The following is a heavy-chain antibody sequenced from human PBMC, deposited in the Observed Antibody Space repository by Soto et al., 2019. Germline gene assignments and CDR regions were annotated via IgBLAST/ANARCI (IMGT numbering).Heavy chain of an antibody. CDR2: AFYSGST. CDR1: GGSFSGYY. V-gene: IGHV4-34*12. Sequence: SETLSLTCAVYGGSFSGYYWSWIRQPPGKGLEWIGSAFYSGSTHYNPSLKSRVSMSVDTSKNQFSLKLSLVTAADAAVYYCARQRTTVVTQAYFDHWGQGTLVTVSS. CDR3: ARQRTTVVTQAYFDH. J-gene: IGHJ4*02. D-gene: IGHD4-17*01.